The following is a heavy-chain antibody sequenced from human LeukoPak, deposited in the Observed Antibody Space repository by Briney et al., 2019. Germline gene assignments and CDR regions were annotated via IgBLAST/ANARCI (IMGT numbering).Heavy chain of an antibody. J-gene: IGHJ4*02. Sequence: GGSLRLSCAASGFTFRSFAMSWVRQAPGKGLEWVSVIYSGGSTYYADSVKGRFTISRDNSKNTLYLQMNSLRAEDTAVYYCVKEPVGVPAADYWGQGTLVTVSS. D-gene: IGHD2-2*01. CDR3: VKEPVGVPAADY. V-gene: IGHV3-23*03. CDR1: GFTFRSFA. CDR2: IYSGGST.